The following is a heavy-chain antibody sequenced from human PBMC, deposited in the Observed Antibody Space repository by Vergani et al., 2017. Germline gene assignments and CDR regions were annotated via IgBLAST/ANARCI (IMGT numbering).Heavy chain of an antibody. CDR2: IIPIFGIA. Sequence: QVQLVQSGAEVKKPGSSVKVSCKASGGTFSSYAISWVRQAPGQGLEWMGGIIPIFGIANYEQKFQGRVTITADKSTSTAYMEMSSLRSEDAAGYYWARDQRSDWHAHYFDYWGQGTLVTVSS. V-gene: IGHV1-69*17. J-gene: IGHJ4*02. CDR3: ARDQRSDWHAHYFDY. CDR1: GGTFSSYA. D-gene: IGHD2-21*02.